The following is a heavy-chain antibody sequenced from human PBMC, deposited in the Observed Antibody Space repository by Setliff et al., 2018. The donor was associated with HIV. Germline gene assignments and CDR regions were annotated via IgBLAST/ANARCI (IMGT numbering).Heavy chain of an antibody. CDR3: ARGAGCLGNDCDAYFGP. CDR1: GGSIRTGAYY. J-gene: IGHJ5*02. D-gene: IGHD2-21*01. Sequence: PSETLSLTCTVSGGSIRTGAYYWGWIRQPPGKGLEWIGSIYYDGRTFYKPSLKSRLTISVDTSKSQFSLKLTSMTAADTAVYYCARGAGCLGNDCDAYFGPWGQGILVTVSS. V-gene: IGHV4-39*07. CDR2: IYYDGRT.